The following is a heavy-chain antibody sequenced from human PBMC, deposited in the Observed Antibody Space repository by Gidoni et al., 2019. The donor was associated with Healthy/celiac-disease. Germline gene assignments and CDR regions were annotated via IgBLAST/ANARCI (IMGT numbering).Heavy chain of an antibody. Sequence: EVQLLEYGGGLVQPGGSLRLSCAASGLTFSSYAMSWVRQAPGKGLEWVSAISGSGGSTYYADSVKGRFTISRDNSKNTLYLQMNSLRAEDTAVYYCAKDLWRGIAVAGANWGQGTLVTVSS. J-gene: IGHJ4*02. CDR1: GLTFSSYA. D-gene: IGHD6-19*01. V-gene: IGHV3-23*01. CDR2: ISGSGGST. CDR3: AKDLWRGIAVAGAN.